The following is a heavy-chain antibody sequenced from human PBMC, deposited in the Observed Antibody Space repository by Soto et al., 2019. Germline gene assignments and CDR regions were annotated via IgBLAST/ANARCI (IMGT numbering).Heavy chain of an antibody. CDR1: GFTLTSSA. J-gene: IGHJ4*02. CDR3: AAVDRGTFDY. Sequence: QMQLVQSGPEVKKPGTSVKVSCKPSGFTLTSSAVQGVRRARGQRLEWIGWIVVGSGNTNYAQKFQERVTITRDMSTSTAYMELSSLRSEDTAVYYCAAVDRGTFDYWGQGTLVTVSS. CDR2: IVVGSGNT. V-gene: IGHV1-58*01. D-gene: IGHD1-26*01.